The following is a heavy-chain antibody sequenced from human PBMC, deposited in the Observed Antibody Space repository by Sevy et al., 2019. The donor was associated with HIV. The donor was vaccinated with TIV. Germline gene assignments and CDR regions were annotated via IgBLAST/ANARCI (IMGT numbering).Heavy chain of an antibody. CDR3: ATTKDYYESSGYPFDY. CDR1: GRTLTQLS. V-gene: IGHV1-24*01. CDR2: FDLEDDEK. D-gene: IGHD5-12*01. J-gene: IGHJ4*02. Sequence: ASVKVSCKVSGRTLTQLSIHWVRQAPGKGLEWMGTFDLEDDEKIYAQKFQGRVTMTEDTSTDTAYMELSRLRSEDTAVYYCATTKDYYESSGYPFDYWGQGTLVTVSS.